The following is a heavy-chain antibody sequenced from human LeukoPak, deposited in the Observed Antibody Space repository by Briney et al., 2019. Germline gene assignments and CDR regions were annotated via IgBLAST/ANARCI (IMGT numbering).Heavy chain of an antibody. CDR2: ISSSGSTI. CDR3: ARAMDPNYYDSSGYQDWYLDL. V-gene: IGHV3-48*03. D-gene: IGHD3-22*01. Sequence: GSLRLSCAASGFTFSSYEMNWVRQAPGKGLEWVSYISSSGSTIYYADSVKGRFTISRDNAKNSLYLQMNSLRAEDTAVYYCARAMDPNYYDSSGYQDWYLDLWGRGTLVTVSS. CDR1: GFTFSSYE. J-gene: IGHJ2*01.